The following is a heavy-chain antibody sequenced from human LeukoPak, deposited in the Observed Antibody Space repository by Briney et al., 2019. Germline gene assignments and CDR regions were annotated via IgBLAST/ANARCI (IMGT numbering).Heavy chain of an antibody. V-gene: IGHV4-4*02. CDR3: TRESGAFLPFGF. CDR2: VNVRGAS. J-gene: IGHJ4*02. D-gene: IGHD1-26*01. Sequence: SGTLSLTCAVSGGSILTTNWWSWVRQPPGKGLEWIGEVNVRGASNNNPSLKSRVNMSIDKSKKQLSLELTSVTAADTAIYYCTRESGAFLPFGFWGQGTLVT. CDR1: GGSILTTNW.